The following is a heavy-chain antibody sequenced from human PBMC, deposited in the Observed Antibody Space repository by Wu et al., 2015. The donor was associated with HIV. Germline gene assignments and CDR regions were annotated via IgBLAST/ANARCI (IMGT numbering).Heavy chain of an antibody. CDR2: INPDSGDT. J-gene: IGHJ6*03. D-gene: IGHD3-3*01. Sequence: QVHLVQSGTEMKKSGASMKVSCKTSGYTFTGYYIHWVRQAPGQGLEWMGWINPDSGDTKFAQTFKDRVTMTRDTSTTTVNLVLASLRYSDTATYYCARDWQYQVTFGDFYMDIWGNGTTVIVS. CDR1: GYTFTGYY. CDR3: ARDWQYQVTFGDFYMDI. V-gene: IGHV1-2*02.